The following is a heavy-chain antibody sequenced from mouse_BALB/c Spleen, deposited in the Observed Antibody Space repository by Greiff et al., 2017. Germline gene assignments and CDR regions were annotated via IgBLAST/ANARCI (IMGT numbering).Heavy chain of an antibody. V-gene: IGHV5-9-3*01. CDR3: ARSRGYLYYFDY. D-gene: IGHD2-3*01. CDR2: ISSGGSYT. CDR1: GFTFSSYA. Sequence: EVHLVESGGGLVKPGGSLKLSCAASGFTFSSYAMSWVRQTPEKRLEWVATISSGGSYTYYPDSVKGRFTISRDNAKNTLFLQMTSLRSEDTAMYYCARSRGYLYYFDYWGQGTTLTVSS. J-gene: IGHJ2*01.